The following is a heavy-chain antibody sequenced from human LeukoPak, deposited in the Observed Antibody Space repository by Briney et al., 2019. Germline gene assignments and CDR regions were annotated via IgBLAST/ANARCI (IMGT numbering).Heavy chain of an antibody. CDR3: AKAYIPGRIFGVLAFDI. V-gene: IGHV3-33*06. CDR2: IWYDASNK. CDR1: GFTFSSYG. D-gene: IGHD3-10*02. Sequence: GRSLRLSCAASGFTFSSYGMHWVRQAPGKGLEWVAVIWYDASNKYYADSVKGRFTISRDNSKNTLYLQMNSLRAEDTAVYYCAKAYIPGRIFGVLAFDIWGQGTIVTVSS. J-gene: IGHJ3*02.